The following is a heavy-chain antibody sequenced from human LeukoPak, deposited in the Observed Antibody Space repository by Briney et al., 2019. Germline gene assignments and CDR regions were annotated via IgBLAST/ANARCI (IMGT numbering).Heavy chain of an antibody. D-gene: IGHD3-3*01. CDR3: ARGNNDFWSGYLNWFDP. V-gene: IGHV4-4*09. Sequence: SETLSLTCTISGGSISSYYWSWIRQPPGKGLEWIGYIYTSGSTNYNPSLKSRVTISVDTSKNRFSLKLSSVTAADTAVYYCARGNNDFWSGYLNWFDPWGQGTLVTVSS. J-gene: IGHJ5*02. CDR1: GGSISSYY. CDR2: IYTSGST.